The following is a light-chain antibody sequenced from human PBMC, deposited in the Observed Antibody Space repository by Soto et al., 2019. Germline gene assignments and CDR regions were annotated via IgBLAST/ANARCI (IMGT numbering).Light chain of an antibody. CDR1: SSNIGAGYD. V-gene: IGLV1-40*01. Sequence: QSVLTQPPSVSGAPGQRVTISCTGSSSNIGAGYDVHWCQQLPGTAPKLLIYGNSNRPSGVPDRFSGSKSGTSASLAITGLQAEDEADYYCQSYDSSLNWVFGGGTKLTVL. CDR2: GNS. J-gene: IGLJ3*02. CDR3: QSYDSSLNWV.